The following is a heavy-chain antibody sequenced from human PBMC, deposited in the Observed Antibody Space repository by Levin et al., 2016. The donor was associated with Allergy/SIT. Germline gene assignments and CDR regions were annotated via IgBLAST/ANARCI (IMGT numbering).Heavy chain of an antibody. D-gene: IGHD6-13*01. CDR3: ARDRKGSSWYAWAAAFDI. V-gene: IGHV3-33*01. J-gene: IGHJ3*02. CDR1: GFTFSSYG. Sequence: GESLKISCAASGFTFSSYGMHWVRQAPGKGLEWVAVIWYDGSNKYYADSVKGRFTISRDNSKNTLYLQMNSLRAEDTAVYYCARDRKGSSWYAWAAAFDIWGQGTMVTVSS. CDR2: IWYDGSNK.